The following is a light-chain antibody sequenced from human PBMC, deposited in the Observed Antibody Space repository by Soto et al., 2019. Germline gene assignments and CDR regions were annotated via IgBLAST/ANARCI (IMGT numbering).Light chain of an antibody. CDR3: QHYHDLPPFT. V-gene: IGKV1-33*01. CDR2: GAS. Sequence: DIQMTQSPSSLSASVGARVSITFQASQDIRTSLSWFQQKPGRAPKLLIYGASYLETGVPSRFRGSGSGTDFTFTISSLNPEDIGTYYWQHYHDLPPFTFGPGTKVDIK. J-gene: IGKJ3*01. CDR1: QDIRTS.